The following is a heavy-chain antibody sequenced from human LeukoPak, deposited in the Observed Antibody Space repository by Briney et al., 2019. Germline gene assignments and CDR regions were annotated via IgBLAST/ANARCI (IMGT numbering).Heavy chain of an antibody. D-gene: IGHD1-26*01. CDR3: ARGVGATKGDWFDP. CDR2: INPNSGGT. Sequence: ASVKVSCKASGYTFTGYYMHWVRQAPGQGLEWMGWINPNSGGTNYAQKFQGRVTMTRDTSISTAYMELSRLRSEDTAVYYCARGVGATKGDWFDPWGQGTLVTVSS. CDR1: GYTFTGYY. J-gene: IGHJ5*02. V-gene: IGHV1-2*02.